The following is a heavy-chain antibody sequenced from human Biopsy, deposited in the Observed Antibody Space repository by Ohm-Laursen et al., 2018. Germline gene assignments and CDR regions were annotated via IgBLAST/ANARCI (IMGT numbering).Heavy chain of an antibody. Sequence: SDTLSLTCTVSGGSISGYYWTWIRQSPGKGLGWIGYINYHNGRSSYNPSLKSRVTMSVDTSQNQFSLNLNSVTAADTAVYYCARDFRAGSGFLRSNNHYCGMDVWGPGTRVTVSS. CDR3: ARDFRAGSGFLRSNNHYCGMDV. J-gene: IGHJ6*02. CDR1: GGSISGYY. V-gene: IGHV4-59*01. D-gene: IGHD5-24*01. CDR2: INYHNGRS.